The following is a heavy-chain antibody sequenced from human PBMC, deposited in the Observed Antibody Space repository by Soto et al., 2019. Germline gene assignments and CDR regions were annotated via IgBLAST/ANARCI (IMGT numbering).Heavy chain of an antibody. CDR1: GFTFSSYA. J-gene: IGHJ3*02. CDR3: ARETYYFESWGFYLGGGADAFDI. V-gene: IGHV3-30-3*01. Sequence: QVQLVESGGGVVQPGRSLRLSCAASGFTFSSYAMHWVRQAPGKGLEWVAVISYDGSNKYYADYVKGRFTISRDNSKKTLYLQKNSPGPGDTAVYYCARETYYFESWGFYLGGGADAFDIWGQGTMVTVSS. CDR2: ISYDGSNK. D-gene: IGHD3-22*01.